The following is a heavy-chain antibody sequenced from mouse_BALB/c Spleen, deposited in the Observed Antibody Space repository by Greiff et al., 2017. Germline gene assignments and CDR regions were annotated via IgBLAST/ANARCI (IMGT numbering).Heavy chain of an antibody. Sequence: EVKLVESGGGLVKPGGSLKLSCAASGFTFSSYTMSWVRQTPEKRLEWVATISSGGGNTYYPDSVKGRFTISRDNAKNNLYLQMSSLRSEDTALYYCARFYGNLYAMDYWGQGTSVTVSS. CDR3: ARFYGNLYAMDY. J-gene: IGHJ4*01. D-gene: IGHD2-1*01. CDR1: GFTFSSYT. V-gene: IGHV5-9*03. CDR2: ISSGGGNT.